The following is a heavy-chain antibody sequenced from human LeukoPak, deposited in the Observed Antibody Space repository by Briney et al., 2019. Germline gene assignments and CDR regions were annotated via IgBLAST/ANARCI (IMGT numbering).Heavy chain of an antibody. D-gene: IGHD3-10*01. V-gene: IGHV4-31*03. CDR2: IYYSGST. CDR1: GGSISTGGYY. J-gene: IGHJ4*02. CDR3: ARGGYDSPFDY. Sequence: SETLSLTCTVSGGSISTGGYYWSWIRQHPGKGLEWIAYIYYSGSTYYNPSLKSRVTISVDTSKNQFSLKLSSVTAADTAVYYCARGGYDSPFDYWGQGTLVTVSS.